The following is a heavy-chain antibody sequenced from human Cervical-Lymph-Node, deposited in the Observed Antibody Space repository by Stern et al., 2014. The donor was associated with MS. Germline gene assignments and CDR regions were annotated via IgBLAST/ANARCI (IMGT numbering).Heavy chain of an antibody. D-gene: IGHD3-16*02. CDR1: GGTIRNYI. V-gene: IGHV1-69*01. J-gene: IGHJ4*02. Sequence: VQLEESGAAVKKPGSSVKVSCKASGGTIRNYIIGWVRQAPGQGLEWMGGLIPMFGIANYAEKFQDRVTITADESTSTAYMDLSSLRSEDTAVYYCARATSDYIWGTYRFLDSWGQGTLVIVSS. CDR2: LIPMFGIA. CDR3: ARATSDYIWGTYRFLDS.